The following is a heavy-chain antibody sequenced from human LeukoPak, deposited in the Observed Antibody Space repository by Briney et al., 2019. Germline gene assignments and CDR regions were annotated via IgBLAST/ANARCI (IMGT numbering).Heavy chain of an antibody. CDR2: ISSGSTYI. D-gene: IGHD6-13*01. Sequence: GGTLRLSCAASGFTFSSYGMSWVRQAPGKGLEWVSSISSGSTYIYYTDSVKGRFTISRDDAKSSLYLQLNSLRAEDTAVYYCARWPVDSSWYYFDLWGQGTLVTVSS. V-gene: IGHV3-21*01. CDR3: ARWPVDSSWYYFDL. J-gene: IGHJ4*02. CDR1: GFTFSSYG.